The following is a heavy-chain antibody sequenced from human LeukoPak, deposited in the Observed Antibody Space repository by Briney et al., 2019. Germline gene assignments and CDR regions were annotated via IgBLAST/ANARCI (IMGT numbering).Heavy chain of an antibody. CDR1: GYSISSGYY. Sequence: PSETLSLTCTVSGYSISSGYYWGWIRQPPGMGLEWIGSIYHSGNTYYNPSLKSRVTISVDTSKNQFSLKLSSVTAADTAVYYCARAAPAAPFDYWGQGTLVTVSS. CDR3: ARAAPAAPFDY. CDR2: IYHSGNT. V-gene: IGHV4-38-2*02. J-gene: IGHJ4*02. D-gene: IGHD2-2*01.